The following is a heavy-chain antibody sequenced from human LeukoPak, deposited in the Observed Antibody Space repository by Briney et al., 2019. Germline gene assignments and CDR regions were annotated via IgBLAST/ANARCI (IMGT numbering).Heavy chain of an antibody. Sequence: GASVKLSCKASGHTFTGHALHWVRQTPGEGLEWMAWINCATGKTEYSQNFEARVTVTRDTSASTVYMELSGLRSEGTAVYYCARSILIVPNTSYYYYYMDVWGQGTTVIVSS. V-gene: IGHV1-3*01. CDR1: GHTFTGHA. CDR3: ARSILIVPNTSYYYYYMDV. CDR2: INCATGKT. J-gene: IGHJ6*02. D-gene: IGHD2/OR15-2a*01.